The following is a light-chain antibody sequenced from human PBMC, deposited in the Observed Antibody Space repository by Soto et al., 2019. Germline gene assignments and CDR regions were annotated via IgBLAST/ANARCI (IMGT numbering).Light chain of an antibody. J-gene: IGLJ2*01. CDR1: SSDVGGSNY. CDR2: EVS. Sequence: QSALTQPASVSASPGQSITISCTGTSSDVGGSNYVSWYQQHPGKAPKLMAYEVSNRPSGVSIRFSASKSGNTASLTISGLQAEDEGDYYCASYTSSNTLLFGGGTKLTVL. V-gene: IGLV2-14*01. CDR3: ASYTSSNTLL.